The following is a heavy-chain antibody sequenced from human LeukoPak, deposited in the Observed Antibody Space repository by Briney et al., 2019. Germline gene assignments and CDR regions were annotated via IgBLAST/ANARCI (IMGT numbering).Heavy chain of an antibody. Sequence: PGGSLRLSCAASGFTFSSYSMNWLRQAPGKGLEWVSSISSSSSYIYYAASVKGRFTNSRDDAKNSLYLQMNSLRAEDTAVYYCARGENNYGYYYFDYWGQGTLVTVSS. D-gene: IGHD5-18*01. J-gene: IGHJ4*02. CDR2: ISSSSSYI. V-gene: IGHV3-21*01. CDR3: ARGENNYGYYYFDY. CDR1: GFTFSSYS.